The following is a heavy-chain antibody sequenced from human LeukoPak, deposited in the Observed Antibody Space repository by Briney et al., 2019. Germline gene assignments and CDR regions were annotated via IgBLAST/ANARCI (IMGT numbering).Heavy chain of an antibody. V-gene: IGHV3-30*18. CDR1: GSTFSNYG. CDR2: ISKDGSKK. J-gene: IGHJ4*02. D-gene: IGHD2-15*01. CDR3: AKDKGWSRVIDY. Sequence: GRSLRLSCAASGSTFSNYGMHWVRQAAGKGLERVAFISKDGSKKYYGASVTGRFITSRDNSRNTVYLQMGSLRPEDTAVYYCAKDKGWSRVIDYWGQGTLVTVAS.